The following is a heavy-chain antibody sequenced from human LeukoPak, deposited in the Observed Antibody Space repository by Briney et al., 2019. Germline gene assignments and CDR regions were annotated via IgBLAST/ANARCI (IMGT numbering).Heavy chain of an antibody. J-gene: IGHJ4*02. CDR2: IYYSGST. V-gene: IGHV4-39*01. Sequence: PSETLSLTCTVSGGSISSSSYYWGWIRQPPGKGLEWIGSIYYSGSTYYNPSLKSRVTISVDTSKNQFSLKLSSVTAADTAVYYCARASYLYGSGSYYNVPPPDYFDYWGQGTLVTVSS. CDR3: ARASYLYGSGSYYNVPPPDYFDY. CDR1: GGSISSSSYY. D-gene: IGHD3-10*01.